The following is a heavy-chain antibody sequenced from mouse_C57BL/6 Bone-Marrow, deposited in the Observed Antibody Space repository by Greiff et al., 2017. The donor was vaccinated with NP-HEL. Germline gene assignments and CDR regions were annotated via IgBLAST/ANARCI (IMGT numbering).Heavy chain of an antibody. J-gene: IGHJ1*03. CDR2: IYPRDGST. Sequence: LQESGPELVKPGASVKLSCKASGYTFTSYDINWVKQRPGQGLEWIGWIYPRDGSTKYNEKFKGKATLTVDTSSSTAYMELHSLTSEDSAVYFCARNLLWLRRYFDVWGTGTTVTVSS. V-gene: IGHV1-85*01. D-gene: IGHD2-2*01. CDR1: GYTFTSYD. CDR3: ARNLLWLRRYFDV.